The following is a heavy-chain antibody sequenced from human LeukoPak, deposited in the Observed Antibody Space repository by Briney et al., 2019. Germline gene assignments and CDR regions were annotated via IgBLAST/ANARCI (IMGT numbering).Heavy chain of an antibody. D-gene: IGHD2-15*01. CDR2: IYTSGST. V-gene: IGHV4-4*07. J-gene: IGHJ4*02. Sequence: SETLSLTCTVSGGSISSYYWSWIRQPAGKGLKWIGRIYTSGSTNYNPSLKSRVTMSVDTSKNQFPLKLSSVTAADTAVYYCATTGGSNDYWGQGTLVTVSS. CDR1: GGSISSYY. CDR3: ATTGGSNDY.